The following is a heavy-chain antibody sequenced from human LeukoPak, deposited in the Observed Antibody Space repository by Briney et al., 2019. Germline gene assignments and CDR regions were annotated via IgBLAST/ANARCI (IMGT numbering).Heavy chain of an antibody. CDR3: ARVRTYYYDSSGYYYDRSFDY. CDR1: GGSVSSGSYY. V-gene: IGHV4-61*01. Sequence: SQTLSLTCTVSGGSVSSGSYYWSWIRQPPGKGLEWIGYIYYSGSTNYNPSLKSRVTISVDTSKNQFSLKLSSVTAADTAVYYCARVRTYYYDSSGYYYDRSFDYWGQGTLVTVSS. J-gene: IGHJ4*02. D-gene: IGHD3-22*01. CDR2: IYYSGST.